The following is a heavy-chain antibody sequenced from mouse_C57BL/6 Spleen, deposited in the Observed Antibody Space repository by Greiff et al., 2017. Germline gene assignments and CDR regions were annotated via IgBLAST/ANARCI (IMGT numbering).Heavy chain of an antibody. Sequence: EVQVVESGPGLVKPSQSLSLTCSVTGYSITSGYYWNWIRQFPGNKLEWMGYISYDGSNNYNPSLKNRISITRDTSKNQFFLKLNSVTTEDTATYYCARGDYGSSYVFAYWGQGTLVTVSA. CDR3: ARGDYGSSYVFAY. V-gene: IGHV3-6*01. D-gene: IGHD1-1*01. J-gene: IGHJ3*01. CDR1: GYSITSGYY. CDR2: ISYDGSN.